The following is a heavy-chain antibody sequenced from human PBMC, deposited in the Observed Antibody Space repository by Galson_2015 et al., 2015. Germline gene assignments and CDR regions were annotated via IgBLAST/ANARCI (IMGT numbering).Heavy chain of an antibody. CDR2: ISYDGSKK. CDR3: ARDSPKGLTSFDY. D-gene: IGHD1-14*01. CDR1: GFTFSTYA. V-gene: IGHV3-30-3*01. Sequence: SLRLSCAASGFTFSTYAIHWVRQAPGKGLEWVAVISYDGSKKSSADSVKGRFSVSRDNSKNTVYLQMSSLRVEDTAVYYCARDSPKGLTSFDYWGQGTLVTVSS. J-gene: IGHJ4*02.